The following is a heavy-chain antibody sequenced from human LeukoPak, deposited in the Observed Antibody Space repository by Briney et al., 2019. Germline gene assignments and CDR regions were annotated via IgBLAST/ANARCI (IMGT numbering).Heavy chain of an antibody. D-gene: IGHD4-17*01. J-gene: IGHJ4*02. Sequence: GGSLRLSCAASGFTFSSYAMSWVRQAPGKGLEWVSAISGSGGSTYYADSVKGRFTISRDNSKNTLYLQMNSLRAEDTAVYYCAKERLGGNYGDYAVDYWGQGTMVTVSS. CDR1: GFTFSSYA. CDR3: AKERLGGNYGDYAVDY. V-gene: IGHV3-23*01. CDR2: ISGSGGST.